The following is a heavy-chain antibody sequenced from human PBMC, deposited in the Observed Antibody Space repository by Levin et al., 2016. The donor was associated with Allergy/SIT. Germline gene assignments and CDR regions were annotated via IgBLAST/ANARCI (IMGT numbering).Heavy chain of an antibody. Sequence: SETLSLTCAVSSGSFSDDYWSWIRQPPGKGLEWIGEINHSGSTNYSPSLKSRVTISVDTSKNQLSLKVRSVTAADTAVYYCARVTTDRITTFGVPRGGAFDIWGHGTVVTVSS. D-gene: IGHD3-3*01. CDR3: ARVTTDRITTFGVPRGGAFDI. CDR1: SGSFSDDY. V-gene: IGHV4-34*01. CDR2: INHSGST. J-gene: IGHJ3*02.